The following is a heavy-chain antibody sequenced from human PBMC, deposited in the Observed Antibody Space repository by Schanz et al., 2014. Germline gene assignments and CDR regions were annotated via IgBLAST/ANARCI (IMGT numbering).Heavy chain of an antibody. D-gene: IGHD2-8*01. V-gene: IGHV3-21*01. CDR3: AREYASTWFESNVMAGRIDN. CDR1: GFIFISYT. Sequence: EVQLVESGGGLVKSGGSLRLSWAPSGFIFISYTMHWVPQAPGKGLEWVSSISSRSNNYYYADSVKGRFTISRDAAKDSLFLQMTSLRADDTAVYFCAREYASTWFESNVMAGRIDNWGQGTLVTVSS. J-gene: IGHJ4*02. CDR2: ISSRSNNY.